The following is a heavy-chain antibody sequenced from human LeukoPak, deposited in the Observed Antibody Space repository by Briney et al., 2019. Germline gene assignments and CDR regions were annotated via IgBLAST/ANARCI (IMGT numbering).Heavy chain of an antibody. CDR3: ARWGTYYGSGNNWFDP. CDR2: IYYSGST. V-gene: IGHV4-59*08. J-gene: IGHJ5*02. Sequence: PSETLSLTCTVSGGSISSYYWSWIRQPPGKGLEWIGYIYYSGSTNYNPSLKSRVTISVDTSKNQFSLKLSSVTAADTAVYYCARWGTYYGSGNNWFDPWGQGTLVTVSS. CDR1: GGSISSYY. D-gene: IGHD3-10*01.